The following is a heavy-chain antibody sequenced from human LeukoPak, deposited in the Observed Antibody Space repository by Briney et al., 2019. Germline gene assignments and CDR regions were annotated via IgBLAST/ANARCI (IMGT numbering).Heavy chain of an antibody. CDR3: ARGGSYHSIDY. D-gene: IGHD1-26*01. J-gene: IGHJ4*02. Sequence: KPSETLSLTCTVSGGSVSGYYWSWIRQPPGKGLEWIGYIYYSGSTNYNPSLKSRVTISVDTSKNQFSLKLSSVTAADTAVYYCARGGSYHSIDYWGQGTLVTVSS. CDR2: IYYSGST. V-gene: IGHV4-59*02. CDR1: GGSVSGYY.